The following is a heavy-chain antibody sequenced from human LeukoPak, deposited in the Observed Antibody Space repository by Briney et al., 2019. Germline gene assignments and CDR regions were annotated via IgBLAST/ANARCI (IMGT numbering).Heavy chain of an antibody. CDR1: GGTFSSYA. CDR3: ARADIVVVVATREYYFDY. Sequence: ASVKVSCKASGGTFSSYAISWVRQAPGQGLEWRGGIVPIFGTANYAQKFQGRVTITADKSTSTAYMELSSLRSEDTAVYYCARADIVVVVATREYYFDYWGQGTLVTVSS. J-gene: IGHJ4*02. CDR2: IVPIFGTA. D-gene: IGHD2-15*01. V-gene: IGHV1-69*06.